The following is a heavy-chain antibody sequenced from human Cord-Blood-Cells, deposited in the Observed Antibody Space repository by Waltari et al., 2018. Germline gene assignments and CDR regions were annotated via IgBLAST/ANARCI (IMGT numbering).Heavy chain of an antibody. J-gene: IGHJ2*01. D-gene: IGHD1-20*01. V-gene: IGHV5-51*01. CDR3: ARRKVTGTSGWYFDL. Sequence: EVVPVESGAEVKKPGVTLTTSCKGSGDSCIRYRIAGGRERPGNGWKWMGFIYTGNSVTVYSPSVQGNVTHSTNKSTTTAYLQWSSLKASETAMYYCARRKVTGTSGWYFDLWGRGTLVTVSS. CDR2: IYTGNSVT. CDR1: GDSCIRYR.